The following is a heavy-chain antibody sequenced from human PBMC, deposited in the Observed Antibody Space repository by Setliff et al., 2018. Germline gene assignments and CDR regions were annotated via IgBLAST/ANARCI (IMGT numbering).Heavy chain of an antibody. CDR1: GGSINRDY. V-gene: IGHV4-59*08. CDR2: MYTSGTT. Sequence: SETLSLTCSVSGGSINRDYWNWIRQPPGKGLEWIGYMYTSGTTEYNPSLNSRVTMSLDTSKNQISLKLTSVTAADTAVYYCARQDRFYDRSVFVEYFQHWGQGALVTVS. D-gene: IGHD3-22*01. J-gene: IGHJ1*01. CDR3: ARQDRFYDRSVFVEYFQH.